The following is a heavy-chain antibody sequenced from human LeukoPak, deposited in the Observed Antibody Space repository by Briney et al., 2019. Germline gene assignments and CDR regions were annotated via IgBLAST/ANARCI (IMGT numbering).Heavy chain of an antibody. D-gene: IGHD2-15*01. J-gene: IGHJ4*02. CDR3: ARDNQQNLLGY. Sequence: SVKVSCKASGGTFSSYAVSWVRQAPGQGLEWMGGIIPIFGTANYAQKFQGRVTITADESTSTAYMELSSLRSEDTAVYYCARDNQQNLLGYWGQGTLVTVSS. CDR2: IIPIFGTA. CDR1: GGTFSSYA. V-gene: IGHV1-69*13.